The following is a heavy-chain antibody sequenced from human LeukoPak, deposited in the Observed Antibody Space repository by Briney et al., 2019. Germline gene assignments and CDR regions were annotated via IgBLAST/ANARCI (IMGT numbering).Heavy chain of an antibody. Sequence: SETLSLTCTVSGGSISSYYWSWIRQPPGKGLEWIGYIYYSGSTNYNPSLKSRVTISVDTSKNQFSLKLSSVTAADTGVYYCAREGSNSIDYWGQGTLVTVSS. CDR2: IYYSGST. J-gene: IGHJ4*02. CDR3: AREGSNSIDY. CDR1: GGSISSYY. V-gene: IGHV4-59*01.